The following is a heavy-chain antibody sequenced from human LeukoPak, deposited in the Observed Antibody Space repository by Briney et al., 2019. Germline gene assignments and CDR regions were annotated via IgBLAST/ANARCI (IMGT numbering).Heavy chain of an antibody. V-gene: IGHV3-23*01. CDR2: ISGGGGTT. CDR3: ATSGGGEYSFDD. CDR1: GFTFSTYA. D-gene: IGHD3-16*01. Sequence: GGSLRLSCAASGFTFSTYAMSWVRQAPGKGLEWVSTISGGGGTTYYGDSVKGRFTISRDNSKNTVYLQMNSLRAEDTAVYYCATSGGGEYSFDDWGQGTLVTVSS. J-gene: IGHJ4*02.